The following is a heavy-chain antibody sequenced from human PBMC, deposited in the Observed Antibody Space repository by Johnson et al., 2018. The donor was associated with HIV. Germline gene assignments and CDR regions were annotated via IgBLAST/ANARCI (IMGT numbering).Heavy chain of an antibody. J-gene: IGHJ3*01. CDR1: GFTFSSYG. CDR2: IRYDGSNK. V-gene: IGHV3-30*02. Sequence: QVLLVESGGGVVQPGRSLRLSCAASGFTFSSYGMHWVRQAPGKGLEWVAFIRYDGSNKYYADSVTGRFTISRDNAKNSLYLQMNSLRAGDTALYYCAKDGGRWSYSFDVWGQGTMVSVSS. D-gene: IGHD3-16*01. CDR3: AKDGGRWSYSFDV.